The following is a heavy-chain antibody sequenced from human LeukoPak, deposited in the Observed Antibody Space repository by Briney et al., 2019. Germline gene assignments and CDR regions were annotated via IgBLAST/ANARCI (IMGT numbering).Heavy chain of an antibody. Sequence: SETLSLTCSVSGGSISSNNHHWDWIRQPPGNGLEWIGSMHHSGAIYYNPSLQSRLTLSVDMTKNQFSLNLNSVTAADTAVYYCARRDNSFDPWGPGTMVTVSS. J-gene: IGHJ5*02. CDR2: MHHSGAI. V-gene: IGHV4-39*01. CDR3: ARRDNSFDP. CDR1: GGSISSNNHH.